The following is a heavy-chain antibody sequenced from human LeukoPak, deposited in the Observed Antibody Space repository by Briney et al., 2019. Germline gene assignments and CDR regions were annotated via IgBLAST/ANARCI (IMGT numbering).Heavy chain of an antibody. CDR1: GFTFGAYA. CDR2: ISDDGSQK. CDR3: AKERFGTGYSYYYYKGMGV. J-gene: IGHJ6*02. Sequence: PGGSLRLSCAASGFTFGAYAMDWVRQAPGKGLEWVAVISDDGSQKYYADSVKGRFTISRDNSEKTVFLHLNSLRTEDTAVYYCAKERFGTGYSYYYYKGMGVWGLGTTVTVSS. V-gene: IGHV3-30*18. D-gene: IGHD3/OR15-3a*01.